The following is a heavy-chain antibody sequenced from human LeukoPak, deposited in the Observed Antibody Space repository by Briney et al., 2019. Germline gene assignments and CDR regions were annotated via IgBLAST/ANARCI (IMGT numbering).Heavy chain of an antibody. CDR3: ARVGVVPAAIPDGFDI. CDR2: INSDASST. J-gene: IGHJ3*02. V-gene: IGHV3-74*01. CDR1: GFTFSIYW. Sequence: GGSLRLSCAASGFTFSIYWMHWVRQAPGKGLVWVSRINSDASSTTYADSVKGRFTISRDNSKNTLYLQMNSLTAEDTAVYYCARVGVVPAAIPDGFDIWGQGTMVTVSS. D-gene: IGHD2-2*01.